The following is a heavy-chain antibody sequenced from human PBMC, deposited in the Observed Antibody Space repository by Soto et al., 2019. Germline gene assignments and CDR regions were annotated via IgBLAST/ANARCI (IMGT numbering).Heavy chain of an antibody. CDR1: GGSFSGYY. V-gene: IGHV4-34*01. D-gene: IGHD2-15*01. CDR3: ARGVVDCSGGSCYSGFDY. Sequence: PSETLSLTCAVYGGSFSGYYWSWIRQPPGKGLEWIGEINHSGSTNYNPSLKSRVTISVDTSKNQFSLKLSSVTAADTAVYYCARGVVDCSGGSCYSGFDYWGQGTLVTVSS. J-gene: IGHJ4*02. CDR2: INHSGST.